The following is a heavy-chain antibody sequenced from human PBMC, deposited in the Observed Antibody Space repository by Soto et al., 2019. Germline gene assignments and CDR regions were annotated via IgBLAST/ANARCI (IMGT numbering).Heavy chain of an antibody. D-gene: IGHD3-10*02. CDR3: ARQNVQIGPGFFDF. J-gene: IGHJ4*02. V-gene: IGHV4-30-4*01. CDR2: IYHTGTI. CDR1: GGSIGSGNFC. Sequence: SETLSLTCSVFGGSIGSGNFCWSWIRQPPGKGLEWLTSIYHTGTIYITPSLRSRLTISLDTSRNQFSLNLTSVTAADTALYFCARQNVQIGPGFFDFWGRGTLVTVSS.